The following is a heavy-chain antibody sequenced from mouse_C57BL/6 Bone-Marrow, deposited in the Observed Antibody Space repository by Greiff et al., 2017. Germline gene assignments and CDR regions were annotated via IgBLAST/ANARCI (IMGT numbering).Heavy chain of an antibody. CDR2: IYPSDSET. CDR1: GYTFTSYW. D-gene: IGHD1-1*01. CDR3: AVYGSHAMDY. Sequence: VQLQQPGAELVRPGSSVKLSCKASGYTFTSYWMDWVKQRPGQGLEWIGNIYPSDSETHYNQKFKDKATLTVDKSSSTAYMQLSSLTSEDSAVYYCAVYGSHAMDYWGQGTSVTVSS. V-gene: IGHV1-61*01. J-gene: IGHJ4*01.